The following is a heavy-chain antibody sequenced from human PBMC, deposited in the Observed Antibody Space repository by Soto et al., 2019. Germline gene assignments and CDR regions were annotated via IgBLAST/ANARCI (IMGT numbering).Heavy chain of an antibody. CDR2: IYYSGST. CDR1: GGSVSSGSYY. V-gene: IGHV4-61*01. CDR3: ARVVATFNMNV. J-gene: IGHJ6*02. Sequence: SETLSLTCTVSGGSVSSGSYYWSWIRQPPGKGLEWIGYIYYSGSTNYNPSLKSRVTISVDTSKNQFSLKLSSVTAADTAVYYCARVVATFNMNVWGQGTTVTVSS. D-gene: IGHD5-12*01.